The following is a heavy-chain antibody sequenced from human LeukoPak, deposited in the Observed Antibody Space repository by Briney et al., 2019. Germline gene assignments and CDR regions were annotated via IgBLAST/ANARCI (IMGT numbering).Heavy chain of an antibody. D-gene: IGHD6-19*01. V-gene: IGHV4-34*01. CDR2: INHSRST. J-gene: IGHJ2*01. Sequence: SETLSLTCAVYGGSFSGYYWSWIRQPPGKGLEWIGEINHSRSTNYNPSLKSRVTISVDTSKNQFSLKLSSVTAADTAVYYCARGGGSGRLLGYFDLWGRGTLVTVSS. CDR3: ARGGGSGRLLGYFDL. CDR1: GGSFSGYY.